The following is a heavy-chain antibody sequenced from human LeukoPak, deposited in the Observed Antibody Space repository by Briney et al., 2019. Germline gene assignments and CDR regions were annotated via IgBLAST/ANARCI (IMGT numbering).Heavy chain of an antibody. CDR1: GFTFSSYA. D-gene: IGHD3-22*01. CDR2: ISGSGGST. Sequence: GGSLRLSCAASGFTFSSYAMSWVRQAPGKGLEWVSAISGSGGSTYYADSVKGRFTISRDNSKNTLYLQMNSLRAEDTAVYYCAKVQTYYYDSSGPYRIWGQGTLVTVSS. J-gene: IGHJ4*02. V-gene: IGHV3-23*01. CDR3: AKVQTYYYDSSGPYRI.